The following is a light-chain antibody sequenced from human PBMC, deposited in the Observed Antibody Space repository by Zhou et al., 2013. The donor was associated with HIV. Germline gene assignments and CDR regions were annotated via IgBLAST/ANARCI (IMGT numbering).Light chain of an antibody. J-gene: IGKJ2*01. Sequence: DIQMTQSPSSLSAYVGDRVIITCQASQDISNYINWYQQKPGKAPKLLIYEGSNLETGVPSRFSGSGSGTDFTFTINSLQPEDFATYFCQQSYSVPPTFGQGTKLEI. V-gene: IGKV1-33*01. CDR1: QDISNY. CDR2: EGS. CDR3: QQSYSVPPT.